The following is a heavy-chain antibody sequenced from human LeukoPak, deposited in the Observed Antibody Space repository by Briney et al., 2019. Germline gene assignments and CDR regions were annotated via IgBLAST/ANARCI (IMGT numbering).Heavy chain of an antibody. CDR1: GFTFDDYG. D-gene: IGHD6-19*01. J-gene: IGHJ3*02. V-gene: IGHV3-13*01. CDR3: ARVKSYRSGGLDAFDI. Sequence: GGSLRLSCAASGFTFDDYGMSWVRQAPGKGLEWVSAIDTSGDTYYPGSVKGRFTISRENAKNSLYLQMSSLRAGDTAVYYCARVKSYRSGGLDAFDIWGQGTMVTVSS. CDR2: IDTSGDT.